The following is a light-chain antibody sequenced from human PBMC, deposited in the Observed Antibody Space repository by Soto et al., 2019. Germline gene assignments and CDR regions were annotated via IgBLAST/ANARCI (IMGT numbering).Light chain of an antibody. J-gene: IGLJ3*02. CDR3: NSYTNTSAGWV. CDR1: SSNVGGSNY. V-gene: IGLV2-14*01. CDR2: EVS. Sequence: QSALTQPASVSGSPGQAITISCTGTSSNVGGSNYVSWYQQHPGKPPKLILFEVSNRPSRVPDRFSGSKSGNTASLAISRLQAEDEAHYYCNSYTNTSAGWVFGGGTKLTVL.